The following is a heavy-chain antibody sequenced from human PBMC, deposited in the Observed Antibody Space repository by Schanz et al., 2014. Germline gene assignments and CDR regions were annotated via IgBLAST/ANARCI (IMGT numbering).Heavy chain of an antibody. CDR3: ARGLIAAAGGAFDY. Sequence: EVQLVQSGGGLVQPGGSLRLSCAASGFTFSSHWMHWVRQDPGKGLVWVARINSVGSNTDYADSVTGRFTMSRDNSKNTLYLQMNSLRAGDAAVYYCARGLIAAAGGAFDYWGQGTLVDVSA. V-gene: IGHV3-74*01. J-gene: IGHJ4*02. CDR1: GFTFSSHW. D-gene: IGHD6-13*01. CDR2: INSVGSNT.